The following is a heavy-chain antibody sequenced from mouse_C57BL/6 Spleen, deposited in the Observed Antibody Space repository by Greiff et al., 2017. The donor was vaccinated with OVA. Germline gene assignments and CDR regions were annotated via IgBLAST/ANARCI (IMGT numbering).Heavy chain of an antibody. V-gene: IGHV1-26*01. D-gene: IGHD1-1*01. CDR3: ARELLRNAMDY. CDR2: INPNNGGT. J-gene: IGHJ4*01. CDR1: GYTFTDYY. Sequence: EVQLQQSGPELVKPGASVKISCKASGYTFTDYYMNWVKQSHGKSLEWIGDINPNNGGTSYNQKFKGKATLTVDKSSSTAYMELRSLTSEDSAVYYCARELLRNAMDYWGQGTSVTVSS.